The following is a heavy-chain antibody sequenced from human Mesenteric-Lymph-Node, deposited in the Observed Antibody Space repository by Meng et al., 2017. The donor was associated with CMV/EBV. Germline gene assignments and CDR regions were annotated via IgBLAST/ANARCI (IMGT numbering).Heavy chain of an antibody. CDR3: ARVRITAMVRLLDY. CDR2: IYYSGST. V-gene: IGHV4-31*02. D-gene: IGHD5-18*01. Sequence: GGSISSGGYYWGWIRQHPRKGLEWIGYIYYSGSTYYNPSLKSRVTISVDTSKNQFSLKLSSVTAADTAVYYCARVRITAMVRLLDYWGQGTLVTVSS. CDR1: GGSISSGGYY. J-gene: IGHJ4*02.